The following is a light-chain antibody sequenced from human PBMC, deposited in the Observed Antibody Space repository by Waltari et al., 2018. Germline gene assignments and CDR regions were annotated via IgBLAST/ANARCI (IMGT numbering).Light chain of an antibody. CDR3: QQSYSSPWT. CDR2: AAS. CDR1: QSINDY. Sequence: DIQMTQSPSSLSASVGDRVTITCRASQSINDYVYWYQQKPGKAPKLLIYAASILQRGVPSMFSGSGSGTDFTLTIASLQPEDFATYLCQQSYSSPWTFGQGTKVEIK. V-gene: IGKV1-39*01. J-gene: IGKJ1*01.